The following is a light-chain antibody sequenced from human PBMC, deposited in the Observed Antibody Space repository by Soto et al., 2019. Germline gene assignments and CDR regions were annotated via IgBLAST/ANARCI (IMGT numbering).Light chain of an antibody. CDR2: DAS. Sequence: EIVLTQSPGILYLSPGDRATLSCRASQTISSGFLAWYQQKVGQAPRLLIYDASNRATGIPARFSGSGSGTDFTLTISSLEPEDFAVYYCQQRSNWPPLTFGGGTKVDNK. CDR3: QQRSNWPPLT. CDR1: QTISSGF. J-gene: IGKJ4*01. V-gene: IGKV3-11*01.